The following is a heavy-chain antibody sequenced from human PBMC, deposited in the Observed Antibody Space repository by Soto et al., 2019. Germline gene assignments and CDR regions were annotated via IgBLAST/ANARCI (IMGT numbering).Heavy chain of an antibody. CDR3: SLHVNWSGGSCHYDAFDI. CDR1: GFIFGNYM. J-gene: IGHJ3*02. D-gene: IGHD2-15*01. CDR2: IRDGGEST. Sequence: EVQLLESGGGLVQPGESLRLSCAFSGFIFGNYMMTWVRQAPEKGMEWVSTIRDGGESTYYADSVKGRFTISRANSKNTLYLQMASLRGEDTAVSYCSLHVNWSGGSCHYDAFDIRGQGTMFNVSS. V-gene: IGHV3-23*01.